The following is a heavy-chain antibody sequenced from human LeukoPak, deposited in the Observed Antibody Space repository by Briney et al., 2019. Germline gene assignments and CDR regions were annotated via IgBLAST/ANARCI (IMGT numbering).Heavy chain of an antibody. V-gene: IGHV3-23*01. CDR3: AELGITMIGGV. CDR2: ISGSGGYT. J-gene: IGHJ6*04. Sequence: QPGGSLTLSCAASKFTFSTFSMSWVRQAPGKGLEWVSSISGSGGYTYYADSVKGRFTISRDNSKNTLYLQMNSLRAEDTAVYYCAELGITMIGGVWGKGTTVTISS. D-gene: IGHD3-10*02. CDR1: KFTFSTFS.